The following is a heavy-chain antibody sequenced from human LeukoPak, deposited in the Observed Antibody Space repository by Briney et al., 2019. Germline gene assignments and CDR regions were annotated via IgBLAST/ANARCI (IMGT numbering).Heavy chain of an antibody. V-gene: IGHV4-61*02. J-gene: IGHJ3*02. D-gene: IGHD3-22*01. Sequence: KPSQTLSLTCTVSGGSISSGSYYWSWIRQPAGKGLEWIGRIYTSGSTNYNPSLKSRVTISVDTSKNQFSLKLSSVTAADTAVYYCARVGYYDSSDCFDIWGQGTMVTVSS. CDR1: GGSISSGSYY. CDR2: IYTSGST. CDR3: ARVGYYDSSDCFDI.